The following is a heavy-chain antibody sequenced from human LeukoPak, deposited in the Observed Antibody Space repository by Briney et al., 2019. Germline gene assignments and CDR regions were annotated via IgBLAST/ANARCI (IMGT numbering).Heavy chain of an antibody. CDR3: ARAGVGATDFDY. Sequence: SETLSLTCTVSGGSISSYYWSWIRQPPGKGLERIGYIYYSGSTNYNPSLKSRVTISVDTSKNQFSLKLSSVTAADTAVYYCARAGVGATDFDYWGQGTLVTVSS. CDR2: IYYSGST. V-gene: IGHV4-59*08. CDR1: GGSISSYY. J-gene: IGHJ4*02. D-gene: IGHD1-26*01.